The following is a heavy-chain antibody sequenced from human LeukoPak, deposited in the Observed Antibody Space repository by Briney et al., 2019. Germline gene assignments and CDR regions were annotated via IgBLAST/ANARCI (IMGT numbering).Heavy chain of an antibody. Sequence: GASVKVSCKASGGTFSSYAISWVRQAPGQGLEWMGGIIPIFGTANYAQKFQGRVTITTDESTNTAYMELSSLRSEDTAVYYCARATRGYSSSWYDSSWFDPWGQGTLVTVSS. D-gene: IGHD6-13*01. CDR3: ARATRGYSSSWYDSSWFDP. CDR2: IIPIFGTA. J-gene: IGHJ5*02. V-gene: IGHV1-69*05. CDR1: GGTFSSYA.